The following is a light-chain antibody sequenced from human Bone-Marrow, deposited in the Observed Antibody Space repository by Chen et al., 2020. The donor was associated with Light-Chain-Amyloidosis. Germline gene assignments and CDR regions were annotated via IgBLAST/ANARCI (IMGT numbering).Light chain of an antibody. CDR2: DVS. CDR1: SIDVGGYNS. Sequence: QSALTQHASVYGSSGQSITISCTGTSIDVGGYNSVSWYQQNPGTAPKLMIYDVSNRPSGISNRFSGSTSVNTPSLTVSGLQAMYEAAYYCSSYTSSSVVFGGSTTLSVL. J-gene: IGLJ2*01. CDR3: SSYTSSSVV. V-gene: IGLV2-14*01.